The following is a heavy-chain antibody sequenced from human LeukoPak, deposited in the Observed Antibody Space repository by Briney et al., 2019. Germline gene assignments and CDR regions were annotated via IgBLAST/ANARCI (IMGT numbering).Heavy chain of an antibody. Sequence: SETLSLTCTVSGGSISTYFCSWIRQPPEKGLEWIGNIHYSGSIDYNPSLKSRVTISVDTSKNQFSLKLSSVTAADTAVYYCVCTSTWLAFDIWGQGTMVTVSS. D-gene: IGHD5-12*01. J-gene: IGHJ3*02. CDR3: VCTSTWLAFDI. CDR1: GGSISTYF. CDR2: IHYSGSI. V-gene: IGHV4-59*08.